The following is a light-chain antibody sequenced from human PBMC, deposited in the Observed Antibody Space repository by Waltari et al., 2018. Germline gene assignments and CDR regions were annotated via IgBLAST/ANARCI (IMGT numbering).Light chain of an antibody. CDR2: EVT. Sequence: QSAPTQPASVSGSPGQSIPIPRPGTRRDIWISDLASWYQHPPGKAPKLMIYEVTKRPSGVSTRFSGSKSGNTASLTISGLQADDEADYYCYSYANGRVFGGGTKLTVL. V-gene: IGLV2-23*02. J-gene: IGLJ3*02. CDR3: YSYANGRV. CDR1: RRDIWISDL.